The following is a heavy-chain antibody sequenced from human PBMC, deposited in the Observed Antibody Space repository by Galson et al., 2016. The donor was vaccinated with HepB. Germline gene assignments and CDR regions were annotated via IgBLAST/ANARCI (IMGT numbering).Heavy chain of an antibody. J-gene: IGHJ3*02. CDR2: VYYSGNT. D-gene: IGHD5-12*01. Sequence: QVQLQESGPGLVKPSETLSLTCTVSGGSISSSSHFWGWIRQPPGKGLEWIGHVYYSGNTYFNPSLKSRLTISVDTSKSQFSLQLSSVTAADTAMYYCARQGHLVAISDAFDTWGQGTMVTVSS. V-gene: IGHV4-39*01. CDR1: GGSISSSSHF. CDR3: ARQGHLVAISDAFDT.